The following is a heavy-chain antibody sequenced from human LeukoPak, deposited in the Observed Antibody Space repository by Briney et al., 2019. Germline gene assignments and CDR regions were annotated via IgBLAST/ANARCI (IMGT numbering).Heavy chain of an antibody. CDR3: ARHTSMATRTNWFDP. Sequence: GGSLRLSCAASGFTFSNYGMHWVRQAPGKGLEWVAVIWYDGSNKYYADSVKGRFIISRDNSKNTLYLQMNSLRAEDTAVYYCARHTSMATRTNWFDPWGQGTLVTVSS. CDR1: GFTFSNYG. J-gene: IGHJ5*02. D-gene: IGHD5-24*01. V-gene: IGHV3-33*01. CDR2: IWYDGSNK.